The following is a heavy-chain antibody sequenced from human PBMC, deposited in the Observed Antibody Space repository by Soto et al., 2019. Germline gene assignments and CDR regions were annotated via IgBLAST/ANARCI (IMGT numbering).Heavy chain of an antibody. J-gene: IGHJ3*02. CDR3: ARGIAARPGLLGAFDI. Sequence: GGSLRLSCAASGFTFSSYDMHWVRQATGKGLEWVSAIGTAGDTYYPGSVKGRFTISRENAKNSLYLQMNSLRAGDTAVYYCARGIAARPGLLGAFDIWGQGTMVTVSS. D-gene: IGHD6-6*01. V-gene: IGHV3-13*01. CDR1: GFTFSSYD. CDR2: IGTAGDT.